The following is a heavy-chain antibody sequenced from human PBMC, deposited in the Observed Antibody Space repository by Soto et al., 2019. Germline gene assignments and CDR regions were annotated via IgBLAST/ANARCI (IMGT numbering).Heavy chain of an antibody. J-gene: IGHJ3*02. CDR3: AYFLTGDSRGKWDGAFDI. CDR1: GGTFSSYA. Sequence: ASVKVSCKASGGTFSSYAISWVRQAPGQGLEWMGRIIPILGIANYAQKFQGRVTITADKSTSTAYMELSSLRSEDTAVYYCAYFLTGDSRGKWDGAFDIWGQGTMVTVSS. D-gene: IGHD7-27*01. V-gene: IGHV1-69*04. CDR2: IIPILGIA.